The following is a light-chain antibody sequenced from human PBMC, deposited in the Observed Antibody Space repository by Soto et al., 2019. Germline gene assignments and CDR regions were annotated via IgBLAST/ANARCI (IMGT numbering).Light chain of an antibody. CDR3: QQRSNWPRPIT. CDR2: DAS. V-gene: IGKV3-11*01. CDR1: QSVSSY. J-gene: IGKJ5*01. Sequence: EIVLTQSPATLSLSPGERATLSCRACQSVSSYLAWYQQKPGQAPRLLIYDASNRATGIPARFSGSGSGTDFTLTISSLEPEDFAVYYCQQRSNWPRPITFGQGTRLEIK.